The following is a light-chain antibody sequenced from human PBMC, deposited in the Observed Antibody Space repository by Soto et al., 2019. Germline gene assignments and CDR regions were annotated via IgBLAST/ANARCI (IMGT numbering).Light chain of an antibody. CDR1: SSDVCGYNY. J-gene: IGLJ1*01. CDR3: SSYTSSSTLLYV. V-gene: IGLV2-14*01. CDR2: DVS. Sequence: QSALTQPASVSGSPGQSITISCTGTSSDVCGYNYVSWYQQHPGKATKLMIYDVSNRPSGVSNRFSGSKSGNTASLTISGLQAEDEADYYCSSYTSSSTLLYVFGTGTKLTVL.